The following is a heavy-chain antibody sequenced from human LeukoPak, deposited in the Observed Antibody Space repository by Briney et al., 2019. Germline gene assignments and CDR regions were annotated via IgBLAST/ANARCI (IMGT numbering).Heavy chain of an antibody. Sequence: GGSLRLSSAASGFSFSSYSMNWVRQAPGKGLAWVSIISSGSSYIFYADSVKGRFTITRDNAKNSLYLQMNSLKTEDTAVYYCTTWRWAAAGTDYWGQGTLVTVSS. CDR2: ISSGSSYI. V-gene: IGHV3-21*03. CDR1: GFSFSSYS. D-gene: IGHD6-13*01. CDR3: TTWRWAAAGTDY. J-gene: IGHJ4*02.